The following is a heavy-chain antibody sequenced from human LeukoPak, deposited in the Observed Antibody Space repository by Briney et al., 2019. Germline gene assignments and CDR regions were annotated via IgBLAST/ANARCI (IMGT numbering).Heavy chain of an antibody. CDR3: ARAPPYCSGGSCYSDY. V-gene: IGHV4-59*01. J-gene: IGHJ4*02. D-gene: IGHD2-15*01. Sequence: SETLSLTCTVSGGSISSYYWSWIRQPPGKGLEWIGYIYYSGSTNYNPSLKSRATISVDTSKNQFSLKLSSVTAADTAVYYCARAPPYCSGGSCYSDYWGQGTLVTVSS. CDR1: GGSISSYY. CDR2: IYYSGST.